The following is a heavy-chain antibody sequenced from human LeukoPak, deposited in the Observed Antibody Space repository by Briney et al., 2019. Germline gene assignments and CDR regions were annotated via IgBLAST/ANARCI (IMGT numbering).Heavy chain of an antibody. CDR1: GFTFSSYA. Sequence: GKSLRLSCAASGFTFSSYAIHWVRQAPGKGLEWLTHIRQDGNSEIYADSVKGRFTISRDNSENTVFLQMNSLRPEDTAVYYCARDAAMTYRGYFDVWGRGTLVTVSS. D-gene: IGHD3-22*01. V-gene: IGHV3-30*04. J-gene: IGHJ2*01. CDR2: IRQDGNSE. CDR3: ARDAAMTYRGYFDV.